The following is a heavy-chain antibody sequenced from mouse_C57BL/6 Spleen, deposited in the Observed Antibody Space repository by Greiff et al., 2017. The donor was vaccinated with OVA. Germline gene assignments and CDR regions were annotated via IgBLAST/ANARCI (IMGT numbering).Heavy chain of an antibody. V-gene: IGHV1-52*01. J-gene: IGHJ1*03. CDR1: GYTFTSYW. Sequence: QVQLQQPGAELVRPGSSVKLSCKASGYTFTSYWMHWVKQRPIQGLEWIGNIDPSDSETHYNQKFKDKATLTVDKSSSTAYMQLSSLTSEDSAVYYCARWGTVVATDWYFDVWGTGTTVTVSS. CDR3: ARWGTVVATDWYFDV. CDR2: IDPSDSET. D-gene: IGHD1-1*01.